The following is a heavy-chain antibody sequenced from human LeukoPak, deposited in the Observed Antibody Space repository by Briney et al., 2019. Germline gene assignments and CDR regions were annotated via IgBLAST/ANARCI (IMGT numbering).Heavy chain of an antibody. J-gene: IGHJ4*02. CDR1: GGTFTSYT. D-gene: IGHD3-22*01. Sequence: ASVKVSCKASGGTFTSYTISWVRQAPGQGLEWMGRVIPILGIANYAQKFQGRVTITADKSTSTAYMELSSLRSEDTAVYYCARDYYDSSGYLNWGQGTLVTVSS. CDR2: VIPILGIA. V-gene: IGHV1-69*04. CDR3: ARDYYDSSGYLN.